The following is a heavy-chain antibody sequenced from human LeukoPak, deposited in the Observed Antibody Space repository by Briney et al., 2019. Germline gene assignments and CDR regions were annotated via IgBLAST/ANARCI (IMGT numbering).Heavy chain of an antibody. CDR3: AKAKEITMVRGVLDY. D-gene: IGHD3-10*01. CDR2: ISGSGGST. V-gene: IGHV3-23*01. Sequence: GGSLRLSCAASGFTFTMFGMNWVRQAPGKGLEWVSPISGSGGSTYYADSVKGRFTISRDNSKNTLYLQMNSLRAEDTAVYYCAKAKEITMVRGVLDYWGQGTLVTVSS. J-gene: IGHJ4*02. CDR1: GFTFTMFG.